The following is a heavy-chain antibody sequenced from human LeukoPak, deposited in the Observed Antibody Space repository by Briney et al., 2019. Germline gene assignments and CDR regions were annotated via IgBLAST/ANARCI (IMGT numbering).Heavy chain of an antibody. CDR3: ASRPPNPGCEGISCPLDY. J-gene: IGHJ4*02. CDR1: GFTFSSYG. CDR2: IWYDGSNK. D-gene: IGHD3-3*02. Sequence: QPGRSLRLSCAASGFTFSSYGMHWVRQAPGKGLEWVAVIWYDGSNKYYADSVKGRFTISRDNSKNTLYLQMNSLRGEDTAVYYCASRPPNPGCEGISCPLDYWGQGTLVTVSS. V-gene: IGHV3-33*01.